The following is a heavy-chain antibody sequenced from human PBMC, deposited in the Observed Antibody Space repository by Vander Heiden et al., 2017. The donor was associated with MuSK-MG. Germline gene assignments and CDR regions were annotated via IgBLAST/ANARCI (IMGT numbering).Heavy chain of an antibody. D-gene: IGHD5-12*01. V-gene: IGHV1-24*01. Sequence: QVQLVQSGAEVKKRGASVKVSCKVSGYTLTELYMHWVRQAPGKGLEWMGGFDPEDGETIYAQKFQGRVTMTEDTSTDTAYMELSSLRSEDTAVYYCATVDFEWLRPRTYYFDYWGQGTLVTVSS. J-gene: IGHJ4*02. CDR1: GYTLTELY. CDR3: ATVDFEWLRPRTYYFDY. CDR2: FDPEDGET.